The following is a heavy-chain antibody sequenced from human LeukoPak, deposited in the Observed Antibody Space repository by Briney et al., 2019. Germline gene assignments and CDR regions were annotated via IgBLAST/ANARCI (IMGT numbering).Heavy chain of an antibody. J-gene: IGHJ6*03. D-gene: IGHD5-24*01. CDR1: GFTSSSYG. V-gene: IGHV3-30*18. CDR3: AKVVRGYNGHYYYYYYMDV. Sequence: GGSLRLSCGASGFTSSSYGMHWVRQAPGKGLEWLAVISYDGSNKDYADSVKGRFTISRDNSKNTLYLQMNGLRAEDTAVYYCAKVVRGYNGHYYYYYYMDVWGKGTTVTVSS. CDR2: ISYDGSNK.